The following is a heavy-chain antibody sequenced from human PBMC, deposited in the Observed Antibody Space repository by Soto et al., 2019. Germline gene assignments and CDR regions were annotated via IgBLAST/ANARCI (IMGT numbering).Heavy chain of an antibody. D-gene: IGHD2-8*02. CDR3: AKATATGGGAFEI. CDR1: GFICSRYD. CDR2: ILVGGST. J-gene: IGHJ3*02. V-gene: IGHV3-23*01. Sequence: PEGSLRLSCAVSGFICSRYDMSWVRPAPGKGLGWVSTILVGGSTHYEDSVKGRFTISRDTSKNTVYLQMNSLTAGDTAVYYCAKATATGGGAFEIYGQGTMVTVSS.